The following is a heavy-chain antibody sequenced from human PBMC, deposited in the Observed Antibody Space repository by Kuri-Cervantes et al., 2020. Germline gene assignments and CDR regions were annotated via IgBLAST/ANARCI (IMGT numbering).Heavy chain of an antibody. J-gene: IGHJ5*02. CDR3: AREYIVVVPAAKGLNWFDP. CDR2: IYYSGST. CDR1: GGSISSGGYY. Sequence: SETLSLTCTVSGGSISSGGYYWSWIRQHPGKGLEWIGYIYYSGSTYYNPSLKSRVTISVDTSKNQFSLKLSSVTAADTAVYYCAREYIVVVPAAKGLNWFDPWGQGTLVTVSS. D-gene: IGHD2-2*01. V-gene: IGHV4-31*03.